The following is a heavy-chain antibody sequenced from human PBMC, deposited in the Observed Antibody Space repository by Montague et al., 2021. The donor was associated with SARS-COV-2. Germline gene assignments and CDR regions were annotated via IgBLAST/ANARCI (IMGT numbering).Heavy chain of an antibody. CDR1: GGSLSGYY. Sequence: SQTLSLTCAVYGGSLSGYYWNWIRQPPGKGLEWIGEINHSGSTNYNPSLKSRVTISVDTSKNQFSLKLSSVTAADTAVYYCARGEYSSSWYGPKNWFDPWGQGTLVTVSS. J-gene: IGHJ5*02. CDR2: INHSGST. CDR3: ARGEYSSSWYGPKNWFDP. V-gene: IGHV4-34*01. D-gene: IGHD6-13*01.